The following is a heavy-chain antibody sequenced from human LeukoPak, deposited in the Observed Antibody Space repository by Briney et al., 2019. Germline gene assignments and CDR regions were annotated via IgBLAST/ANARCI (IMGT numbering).Heavy chain of an antibody. J-gene: IGHJ4*02. CDR2: FDPEDGET. Sequence: ASVNVSFKCSGYTLTELSRHWVRQAPGKGLEWMGVFDPEDGETIYAQKFQDRVTMTDDTCTDTAYTELRRLSSEDTDVYYCETAPFTSGIGELSPYDYWGQGTLVTVSS. CDR3: ETAPFTSGIGELSPYDY. V-gene: IGHV1-24*01. CDR1: GYTLTELS. D-gene: IGHD3-10*01.